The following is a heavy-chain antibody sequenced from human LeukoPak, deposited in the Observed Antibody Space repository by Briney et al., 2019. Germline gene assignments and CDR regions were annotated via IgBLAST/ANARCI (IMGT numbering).Heavy chain of an antibody. Sequence: ASVNVSCKVSGYTLTELSMHWVREAPGTGHGWMGGFDPEDGETIYAQKYQGRVTMTEDTSTDTAYMELSRLRSEDTAVYYCATVSYYESSGYSPDFDYWGQGTLVTVSS. D-gene: IGHD3-22*01. V-gene: IGHV1-24*01. J-gene: IGHJ4*02. CDR3: ATVSYYESSGYSPDFDY. CDR1: GYTLTELS. CDR2: FDPEDGET.